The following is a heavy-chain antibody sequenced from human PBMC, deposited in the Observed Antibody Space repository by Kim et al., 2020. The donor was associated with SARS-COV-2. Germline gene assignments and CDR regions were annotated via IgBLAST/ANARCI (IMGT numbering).Heavy chain of an antibody. D-gene: IGHD6-19*01. J-gene: IGHJ4*02. CDR1: GGSFSGYY. CDR2: INHSGST. CDR3: ARGLEWLVRTPFAY. V-gene: IGHV4-34*01. Sequence: SETLSLTCAVYGGSFSGYYWSWIRQPPGKGLEWIGEINHSGSTNYNPSLKSRVTISVDTSKNQFSLKLSSVTAADTAVYYCARGLEWLVRTPFAYWGQGTLVTVSS.